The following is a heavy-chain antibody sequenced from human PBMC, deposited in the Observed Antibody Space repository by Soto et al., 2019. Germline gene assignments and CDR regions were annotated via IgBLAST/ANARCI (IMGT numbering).Heavy chain of an antibody. CDR3: ARHGAYSTSVYYYHGMDV. D-gene: IGHD6-13*01. J-gene: IGHJ6*02. V-gene: IGHV4-39*01. CDR1: GAAIHTTVYY. Sequence: PSGPLTLTCTVSGAAIHTTVYYWGWIRQPPGKGLQGIESSNYGGPTYYSPSPQSRVTISLDTAKNHFSRILRSVTAADPAVYYCARHGAYSTSVYYYHGMDVWGQGTTVNVSS. CDR2: SNYGGPT.